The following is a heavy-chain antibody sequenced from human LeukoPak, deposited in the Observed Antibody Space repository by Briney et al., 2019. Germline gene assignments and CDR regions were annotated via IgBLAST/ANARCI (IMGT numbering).Heavy chain of an antibody. J-gene: IGHJ2*01. CDR2: IYSGGGT. CDR3: ASAMNFGHFDL. Sequence: GGSLRLSCAAPGFSVNNKYMTRVRQTPAKGLEWVSVIYSGGGTYYADFVQGRFTISRDDSKNTLFLQMNSLRAEDSAVYYCASAMNFGHFDLWGRGTLVTVSS. V-gene: IGHV3-53*01. D-gene: IGHD2-2*01. CDR1: GFSVNNKY.